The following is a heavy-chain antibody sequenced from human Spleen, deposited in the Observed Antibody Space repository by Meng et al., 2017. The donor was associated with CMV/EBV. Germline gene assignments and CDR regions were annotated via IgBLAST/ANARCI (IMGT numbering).Heavy chain of an antibody. D-gene: IGHD6-13*01. CDR1: GFIFSDYY. CDR2: ISDSGSSTIRI. CDR3: AKESSDSWDQKIDY. V-gene: IGHV3-11*01. Sequence: GESLKISCAASGFIFSDYYMSWVRQAPGKGLEWIAYISDSGSSTIRIHYADSVKGRFTISRDNAKKSLYLQMNGLRAEDTAMYYCAKESSDSWDQKIDYWGQGTLVTVSS. J-gene: IGHJ4*02.